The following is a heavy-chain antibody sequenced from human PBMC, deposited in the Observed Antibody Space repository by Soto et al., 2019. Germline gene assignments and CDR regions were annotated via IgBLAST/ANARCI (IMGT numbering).Heavy chain of an antibody. CDR3: ARDAYCGGDCPAGGWFAP. Sequence: QVQLVESGGGVVQPGRSLRLSCAASGFTFSSYSMHWVRQAPGKGLEWVAVISYDGSNKYYADSVKGRFTISRDNSKNPLYLQMNSLRAEDTAVYYCARDAYCGGDCPAGGWFAPWGQGTLVTVAS. D-gene: IGHD2-21*02. CDR1: GFTFSSYS. J-gene: IGHJ5*02. V-gene: IGHV3-30-3*01. CDR2: ISYDGSNK.